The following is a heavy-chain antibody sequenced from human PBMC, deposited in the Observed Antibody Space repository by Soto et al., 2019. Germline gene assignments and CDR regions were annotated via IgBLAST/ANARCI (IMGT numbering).Heavy chain of an antibody. V-gene: IGHV1-46*01. J-gene: IGHJ4*02. CDR2: INPSGDST. CDR3: ARATRSGSPHFDH. CDR1: GYTFSNYY. D-gene: IGHD5-12*01. Sequence: ASVKVSCKGAGYTFSNYYMHWVRQAPGQGLEWMGIINPSGDSTSYAQEFQGRVTMTRETSTSTLYMELSSLRSEDTAVYYCARATRSGSPHFDHWGQGALVTVSS.